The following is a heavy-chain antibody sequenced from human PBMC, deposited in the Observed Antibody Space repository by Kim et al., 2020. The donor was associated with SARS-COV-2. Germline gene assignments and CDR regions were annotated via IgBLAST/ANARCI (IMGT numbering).Heavy chain of an antibody. J-gene: IGHJ4*02. D-gene: IGHD5-18*01. CDR1: GFTFSSYA. V-gene: IGHV3-30*04. CDR2: ISYDGSNK. CDR3: ARDRLVHSYGLFGY. Sequence: GGSLRLSCAASGFTFSSYAMHWVRQAPGKGLEWVAVISYDGSNKYYADSVKGRFTISRDNSKNTLYLQMNSLRAEDTAVYYCARDRLVHSYGLFGYWGQGTLVTDSS.